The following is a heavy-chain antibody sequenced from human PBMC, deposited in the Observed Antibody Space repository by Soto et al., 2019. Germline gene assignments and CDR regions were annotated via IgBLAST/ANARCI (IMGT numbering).Heavy chain of an antibody. CDR2: TSAYNIDT. CDR3: ARGHGVIIGAMDV. D-gene: IGHD3-3*01. CDR1: GYRFETYA. Sequence: QIQLVQSGAEVKKPGASVKVSRKSSGYRFETYAMNWVRQAPGQGLEWMGWTSAYNIDTFYAEKFQDRVSMTTDTSTGTAYMELRSLSSDDTAVYFCARGHGVIIGAMDVWGQGTAVTVSS. J-gene: IGHJ6*02. V-gene: IGHV1-18*01.